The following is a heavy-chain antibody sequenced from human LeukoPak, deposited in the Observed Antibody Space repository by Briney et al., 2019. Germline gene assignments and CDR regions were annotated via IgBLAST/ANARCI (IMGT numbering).Heavy chain of an antibody. D-gene: IGHD3-10*01. CDR3: AKRGVVIRVFLVGFHKQTYYFDS. Sequence: AGSLSLTCAASGITLSNYGLSWVRQGQGQGLEWVTGISNSDGSTTYADSVKGRFTISRDNAKNTLYLQMNSLRAEDTAVYFCAKRGVVIRVFLVGFHKQTYYFDSWGQGALVTVSS. J-gene: IGHJ4*02. V-gene: IGHV3-23*01. CDR2: ISNSDGST. CDR1: GITLSNYG.